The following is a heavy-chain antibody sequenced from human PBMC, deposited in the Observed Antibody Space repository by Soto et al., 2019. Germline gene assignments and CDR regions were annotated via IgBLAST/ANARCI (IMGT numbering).Heavy chain of an antibody. V-gene: IGHV1-46*03. Sequence: QVQLVQSGAEVKKPGASVRVSCKASGYTFTSYYIHWVRQAPGQGLEWRAIVNPTGGGTNYAQKFQGRITVPFDTFTSPVFMELNSLRYEDTAVYYCARPLAAGDSWGQGTLVTVSS. J-gene: IGHJ4*02. D-gene: IGHD6-25*01. CDR1: GYTFTSYY. CDR3: ARPLAAGDS. CDR2: VNPTGGGT.